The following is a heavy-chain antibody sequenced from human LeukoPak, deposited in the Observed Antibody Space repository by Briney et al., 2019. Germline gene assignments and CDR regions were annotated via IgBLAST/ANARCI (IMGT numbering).Heavy chain of an antibody. D-gene: IGHD3-10*01. CDR3: AKNLDASGSYFPDE. V-gene: IGHV3-23*01. CDR1: GFTIGAYA. J-gene: IGHJ4*02. Sequence: GGSLRLTCAASGFTIGAYAMTWVRQAPGKGLEWVSGIGSAGTYYADSVKGRFTISRDNSKNTLYLQMNSLRAEDTAVYYCAKNLDASGSYFPDEWGQGTLVTVSS. CDR2: IGSAGT.